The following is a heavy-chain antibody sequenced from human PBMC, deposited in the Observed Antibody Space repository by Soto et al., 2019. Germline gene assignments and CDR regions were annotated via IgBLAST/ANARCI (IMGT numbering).Heavy chain of an antibody. V-gene: IGHV3-23*01. D-gene: IGHD5-12*01. CDR1: GFTFSSYA. Sequence: GGSLRLSCAASGFTFSSYAMSWVRQAPGKGLEWVSAISGSGGSTYYADSVEGRFTISRDNSKNTLYLQMNSLRAEDTAVYYCAKSREGKRGGKRWLQPEFDYWGQGNLVTVSS. CDR2: ISGSGGST. CDR3: AKSREGKRGGKRWLQPEFDY. J-gene: IGHJ4*02.